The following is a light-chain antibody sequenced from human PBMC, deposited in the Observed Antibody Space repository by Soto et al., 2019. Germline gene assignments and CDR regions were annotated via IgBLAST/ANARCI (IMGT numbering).Light chain of an antibody. CDR2: KAS. CDR1: QHISNW. V-gene: IGKV1-5*03. J-gene: IGKJ1*01. Sequence: IQMTQSPSTLSASVGDRVTITCRASQHISNWLAWYQQKPGRAPKLLIYKASSLESGVPSRFSGSGSGTDFTLTISTLQPDDSATYYCQQYNSSFGQGTTVEIK. CDR3: QQYNSS.